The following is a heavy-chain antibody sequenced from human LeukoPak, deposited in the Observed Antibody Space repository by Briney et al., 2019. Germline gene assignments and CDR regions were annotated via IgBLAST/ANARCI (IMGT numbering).Heavy chain of an antibody. Sequence: PGGSLRLSCAASGFTVSSNYMSWVRQAPGKGLEWVSVIYSGGSTYYADSVKGRFTISRDNSKNTLYLQMNSLRAEDTAVYYCASSQVITFGGVIALDYWGQGTLVTVSP. D-gene: IGHD3-16*02. CDR2: IYSGGST. V-gene: IGHV3-53*01. J-gene: IGHJ4*02. CDR3: ASSQVITFGGVIALDY. CDR1: GFTVSSNY.